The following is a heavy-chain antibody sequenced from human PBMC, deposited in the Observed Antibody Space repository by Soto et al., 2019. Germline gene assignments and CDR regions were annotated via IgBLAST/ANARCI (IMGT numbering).Heavy chain of an antibody. Sequence: GSLRLSCAASGFTFSDYYMTWIRQAPGKGLEWVSYISSGGSSIYYADSVKGRFTISRDNSKNTLYLQMNSLRAEDTAVYYCARESEDLTSNFDYWGQGTLVTVSS. CDR1: GFTFSDYY. J-gene: IGHJ4*02. CDR3: ARESEDLTSNFDY. CDR2: ISSGGSSI. V-gene: IGHV3-11*04.